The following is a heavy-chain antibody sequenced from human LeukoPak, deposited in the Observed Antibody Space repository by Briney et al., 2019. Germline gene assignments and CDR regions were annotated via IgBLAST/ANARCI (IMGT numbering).Heavy chain of an antibody. D-gene: IGHD1-26*01. J-gene: IGHJ4*02. CDR2: IFPSDSDT. CDR3: ARYSGRFSKSFDS. V-gene: IGHV5-51*01. Sequence: GESLKISCKVSGYSFTNNWLGWVRQMPGKGLEWMGIIFPSDSDTRYSPSFQGQVTISADKSISTAYLQWSSLKASDTAMYYCARYSGRFSKSFDSWGQGTLVTVSS. CDR1: GYSFTNNW.